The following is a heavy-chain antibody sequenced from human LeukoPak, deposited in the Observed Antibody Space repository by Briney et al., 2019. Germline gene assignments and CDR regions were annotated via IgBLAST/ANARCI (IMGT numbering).Heavy chain of an antibody. Sequence: GASVKVSCKASGYTFTGYYMHWVRQAPGQGLEWMGWINPNSGGTNYAQKFQGWVTMTRDTSISTAYMELSRLRSDDTAVYYCARGSFVVRGRPYYYYGMDVWGQGTTVIVSS. D-gene: IGHD3-10*01. CDR3: ARGSFVVRGRPYYYYGMDV. V-gene: IGHV1-2*04. J-gene: IGHJ6*02. CDR1: GYTFTGYY. CDR2: INPNSGGT.